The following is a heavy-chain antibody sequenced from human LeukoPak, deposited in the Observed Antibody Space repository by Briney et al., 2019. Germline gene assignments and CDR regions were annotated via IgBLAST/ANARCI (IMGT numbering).Heavy chain of an antibody. CDR1: GGTFSSYT. D-gene: IGHD3-22*01. V-gene: IGHV1-69*04. J-gene: IGHJ4*02. CDR2: IIPILGIA. Sequence: ASVKVSCKASGGTFSSYTISWVRQAPGQGLEWMGRIIPILGIANYAQKFQGRVTITADKSTSTAYMELSSLRSEDTAVYYCARDADYLNYYDSSGYYDYWGQGTLVTVSS. CDR3: ARDADYLNYYDSSGYYDY.